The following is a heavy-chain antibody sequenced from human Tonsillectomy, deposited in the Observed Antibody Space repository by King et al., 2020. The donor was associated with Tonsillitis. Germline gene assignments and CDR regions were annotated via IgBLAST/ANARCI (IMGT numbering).Heavy chain of an antibody. CDR3: ARGSAFFDY. D-gene: IGHD3-3*01. Sequence: QLQESGPGLVKPSETLSLTCNVSGASIESYYWNWIRQPAGKGLQWLGRISISENTNYNPSLESRITVSVDTSKNQFSLKLSSVTAADTAVYYCARGSAFFDYWGQGSLVIVSS. CDR1: GASIESYY. V-gene: IGHV4-4*07. CDR2: ISISENT. J-gene: IGHJ4*02.